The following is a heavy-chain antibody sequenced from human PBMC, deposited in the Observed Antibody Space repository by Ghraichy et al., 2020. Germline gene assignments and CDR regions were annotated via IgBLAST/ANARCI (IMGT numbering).Heavy chain of an antibody. V-gene: IGHV4-59*01. D-gene: IGHD2-21*02. CDR3: ARGEVTARINDAFDI. CDR1: GGSISSYY. J-gene: IGHJ3*02. Sequence: SETLSLTCTVSGGSISSYYWTWIRQPPGKGLEWIGYIYYSGSTKYNPSLKSRVTISVDTSENQFSLKLTSVTAADTAVYYCARGEVTARINDAFDIWGQGTMVTVSS. CDR2: IYYSGST.